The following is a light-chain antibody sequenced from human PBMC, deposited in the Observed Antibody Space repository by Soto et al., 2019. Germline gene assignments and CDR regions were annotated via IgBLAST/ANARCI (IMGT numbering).Light chain of an antibody. V-gene: IGKV1-5*01. J-gene: IGKJ1*01. CDR1: QSVSTW. Sequence: DIQMTQSPSTLSASVGDRVTITFRASQSVSTWLAWYQQRPGKPPKLLIYDASSLQSGVPSRFSGSGSGTEFTLTISSLQPDDFATYYCQQYNSYSWTFGQGTKVDIK. CDR3: QQYNSYSWT. CDR2: DAS.